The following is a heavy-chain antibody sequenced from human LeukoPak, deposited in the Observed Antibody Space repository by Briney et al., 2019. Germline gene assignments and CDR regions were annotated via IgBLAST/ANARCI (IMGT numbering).Heavy chain of an antibody. V-gene: IGHV3-53*01. CDR1: GFTVSSNY. Sequence: GGSLRLSCAASGFTVSSNYMSWVRQAPGKGLEWVSVIYSGGSTYYADSVKGRFTISRDNAKNSLYLQMNSLRAEDTALYYCARGGWGYYYYMDVWGKGTTVTVSS. CDR2: IYSGGST. J-gene: IGHJ6*03. CDR3: ARGGWGYYYYMDV. D-gene: IGHD3-16*01.